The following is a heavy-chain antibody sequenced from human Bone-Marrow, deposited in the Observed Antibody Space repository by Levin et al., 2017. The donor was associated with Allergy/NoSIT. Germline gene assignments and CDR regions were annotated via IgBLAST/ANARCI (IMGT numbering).Heavy chain of an antibody. Sequence: ASVKVSCKAFGYTFTTYYIHWVRQAPGQGLEWMGLVNPSDGYTSYLQKFQGRVTMTRDTSTSTAYMELRSLRSEDTAVYYCASGPVVVANDALDTWGQGTMVTVSS. D-gene: IGHD4-23*01. V-gene: IGHV1-46*03. J-gene: IGHJ3*02. CDR3: ASGPVVVANDALDT. CDR1: GYTFTTYY. CDR2: VNPSDGYT.